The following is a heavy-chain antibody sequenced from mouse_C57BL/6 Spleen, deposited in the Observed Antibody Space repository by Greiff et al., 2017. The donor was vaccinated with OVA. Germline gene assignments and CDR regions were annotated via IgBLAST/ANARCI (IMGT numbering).Heavy chain of an antibody. Sequence: EVHLVESGEDLVKPGGSLKLSCAASGFTFSSYAMSWVRQTPEKRLEWVAYISSGGDYIYYADTVKGRFTISRDNARNTLYLQMSSLKSEDTAMYYCTRGGYYGSSDWYFDVWGTGTTVTVSS. CDR3: TRGGYYGSSDWYFDV. V-gene: IGHV5-9-1*02. J-gene: IGHJ1*03. CDR2: ISSGGDYI. CDR1: GFTFSSYA. D-gene: IGHD1-1*01.